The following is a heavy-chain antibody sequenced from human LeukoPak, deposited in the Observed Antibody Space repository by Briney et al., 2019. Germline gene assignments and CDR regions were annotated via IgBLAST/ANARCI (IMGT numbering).Heavy chain of an antibody. Sequence: PSETLPLTCAVYGGSFSGYYWSWIRQPPGKGLEWIGEINHSGSTNYNPSLKSRVTISVDTSKNQFSLKLSSVTAADTAVYYCAQGAYLGYWGQGTLVTVSS. J-gene: IGHJ4*02. CDR3: AQGAYLGY. D-gene: IGHD4/OR15-4a*01. CDR2: INHSGST. CDR1: GGSFSGYY. V-gene: IGHV4-34*01.